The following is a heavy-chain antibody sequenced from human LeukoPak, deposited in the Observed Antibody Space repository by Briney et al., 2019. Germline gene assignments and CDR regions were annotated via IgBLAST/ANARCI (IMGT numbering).Heavy chain of an antibody. CDR3: AGQYYYCMDV. CDR1: GGSISSYY. Sequence: SETLSLTCTVSGGSISSYYWSWIRQPPGKGLEWIGYIYTSGSTNYNPSLKSRVTISVDTSKNQFSLKLSSVTAADTAVYYCAGQYYYCMDVWGKGTTVTVSS. CDR2: IYTSGST. J-gene: IGHJ6*03. V-gene: IGHV4-4*09.